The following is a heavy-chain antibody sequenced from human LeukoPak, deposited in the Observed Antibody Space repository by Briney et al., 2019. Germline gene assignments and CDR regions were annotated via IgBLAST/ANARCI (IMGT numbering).Heavy chain of an antibody. CDR1: GFTFSSYA. CDR2: ISGSGSST. CDR3: AREGPPGSSSWYRRAYYFDY. D-gene: IGHD6-13*01. V-gene: IGHV3-23*01. Sequence: GGSLRLSRAASGFTFSSYAMSWARQAPGKGLEWVSAISGSGSSTYYADSVKGRFTISRDNSKNTLYLQMNSLRAEDTAVYYCAREGPPGSSSWYRRAYYFDYWGQGTLVTVSS. J-gene: IGHJ4*02.